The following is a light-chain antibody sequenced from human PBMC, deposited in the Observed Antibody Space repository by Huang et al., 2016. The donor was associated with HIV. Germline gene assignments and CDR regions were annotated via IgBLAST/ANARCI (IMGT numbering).Light chain of an antibody. J-gene: IGKJ1*01. V-gene: IGKV3-20*01. CDR1: STISRNL. Sequence: IVLRQSPGTLSLSPGERATLSCWAGSTISRNLLAWYQQKPGQAPRFLIYAASTRATGIPDRVSGSAAGTDFTLTINRLEPEDFAVYYCQQYSASPWTFGQGTTVEIK. CDR3: QQYSASPWT. CDR2: AAS.